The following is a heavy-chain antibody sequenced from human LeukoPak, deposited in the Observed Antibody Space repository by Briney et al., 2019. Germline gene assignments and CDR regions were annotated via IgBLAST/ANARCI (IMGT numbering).Heavy chain of an antibody. J-gene: IGHJ3*02. CDR2: IYDSGST. Sequence: SEALSLTCTVSGASIRSGDYYWSWIRQPPGKGLEWIGYIYDSGSTYYNPSLKSRITISVDTSENRFSLKLSSVTATDTAVYYCARDCSGGSCYGAFDIWGQGTMVTVSS. CDR1: GASIRSGDYY. D-gene: IGHD2-15*01. V-gene: IGHV4-30-4*01. CDR3: ARDCSGGSCYGAFDI.